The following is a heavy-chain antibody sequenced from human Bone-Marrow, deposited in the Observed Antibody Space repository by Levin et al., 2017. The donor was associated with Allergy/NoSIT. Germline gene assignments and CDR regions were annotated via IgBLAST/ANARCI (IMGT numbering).Heavy chain of an antibody. CDR2: INTDGSDT. CDR3: VRMGPGYTGDDSAFYLDY. V-gene: IGHV3-74*01. CDR1: GFTFSSYL. J-gene: IGHJ4*02. Sequence: LSLTCAASGFTFSSYLMHWVRQAPGRGLVWISRINTDGSDTVYADSVKGRFTISRDNAKNSLFRQMNSLRAEDSAVYYCVRMGPGYTGDDSAFYLDYWGQGALVTVSS. D-gene: IGHD5-12*01.